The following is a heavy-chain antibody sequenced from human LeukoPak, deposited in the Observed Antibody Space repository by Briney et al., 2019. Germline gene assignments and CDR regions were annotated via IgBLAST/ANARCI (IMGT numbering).Heavy chain of an antibody. D-gene: IGHD5-12*01. V-gene: IGHV3-21*01. CDR3: AREGGYRGLALDY. Sequence: PGGSLRLSCAASGFTFSIYTMNWVRQAPGKGLEWVSSISSSSNYIYYADSVKGRFTISRDNAKNSLYLQMNSLRAEDTAVYYCAREGGYRGLALDYWDQGTLVTVSS. CDR2: ISSSSNYI. J-gene: IGHJ4*02. CDR1: GFTFSIYT.